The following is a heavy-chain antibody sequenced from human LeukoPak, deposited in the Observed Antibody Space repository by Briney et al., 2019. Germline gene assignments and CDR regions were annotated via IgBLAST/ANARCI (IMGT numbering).Heavy chain of an antibody. CDR3: ARRSPNYYFDY. Sequence: GGSLRLSCAASGFTFSNYNMNWVRQAPGKGLEWVSSISRSNNYIYYADSVKGRFTISRDNAKNSLYLQMNSLRAEDTAVYYCARRSPNYYFDYWGQGTPVTVSS. J-gene: IGHJ4*02. V-gene: IGHV3-21*01. CDR1: GFTFSNYN. CDR2: ISRSNNYI.